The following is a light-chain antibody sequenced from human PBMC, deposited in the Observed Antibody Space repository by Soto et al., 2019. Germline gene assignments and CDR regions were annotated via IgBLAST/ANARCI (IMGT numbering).Light chain of an antibody. CDR2: SNH. J-gene: IGLJ2*01. CDR1: NSNIGSYT. Sequence: QAVVTQPPSASGTPGQTVTISCSGSNSNIGSYTVNWYQQLSGAAPKLLIYSNHQRPSGVPGRFSGSKSATSASLAISGLQSEDEADYYCAAWDDSLNGPVFGGGTKLTVL. V-gene: IGLV1-44*01. CDR3: AAWDDSLNGPV.